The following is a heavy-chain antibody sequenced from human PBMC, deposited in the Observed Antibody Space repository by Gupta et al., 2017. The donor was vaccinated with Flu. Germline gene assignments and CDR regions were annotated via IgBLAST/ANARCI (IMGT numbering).Heavy chain of an antibody. CDR2: IYSSGST. J-gene: IGHJ4*02. D-gene: IGHD1-26*01. CDR1: SRYY. CDR3: AREISGTSEFDH. V-gene: IGHV4-4*07. Sequence: SRYYWSWIRQPAGKGLEWIGRIYSSGSTNYNPSFNSRVTVSVDTSRNQFSLKLSSVTAADTAVYYCAREISGTSEFDHWGQGTLVTVSS.